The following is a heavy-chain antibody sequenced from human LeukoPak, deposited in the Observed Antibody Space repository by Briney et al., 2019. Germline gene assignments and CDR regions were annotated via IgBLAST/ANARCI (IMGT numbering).Heavy chain of an antibody. CDR3: ARAGFRGVIYGEYNWFDP. Sequence: GRSLRLSCAASGFTFSSYAMHWVRQAPGKGLEWVAVISYDGSNKYYADSVKGRFTISGDNSKNTLYLQMNSLRAEDTAVYYCARAGFRGVIYGEYNWFDPWGQGTLVTVSS. D-gene: IGHD3-10*01. J-gene: IGHJ5*02. CDR1: GFTFSSYA. V-gene: IGHV3-30-3*01. CDR2: ISYDGSNK.